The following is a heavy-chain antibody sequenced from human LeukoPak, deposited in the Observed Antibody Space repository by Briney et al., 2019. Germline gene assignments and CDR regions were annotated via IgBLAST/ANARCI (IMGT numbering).Heavy chain of an antibody. J-gene: IGHJ6*02. CDR1: GGTFSTNA. CDR2: IIPIFDIA. Sequence: SVKVSCKASGGTFSTNAISWVRQAPGQGLEWMGRIIPIFDIANYARKFQGRVTITADKSTSTAYMELSSLRSEDTAVYYCARDMGDGGYNYGMDVWGQGTTVTVSS. V-gene: IGHV1-69*04. CDR3: ARDMGDGGYNYGMDV. D-gene: IGHD3-10*01.